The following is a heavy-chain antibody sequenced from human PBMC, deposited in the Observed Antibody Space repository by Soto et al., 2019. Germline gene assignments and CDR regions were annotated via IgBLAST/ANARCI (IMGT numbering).Heavy chain of an antibody. D-gene: IGHD4-4*01. CDR1: GFTFSNAW. CDR2: IKSKTDGGTT. Sequence: EVQLVESGGGLVKPGGSLRLSCAASGFTFSNAWMNWVRQAPGKGLEWVARIKSKTDGGTTEYAAPVKGRFTISRDDSKNTQYLQMNSLKTEDTAVYYCTTGQTTVTRYYYYCRDVWGQGTTGTVSS. CDR3: TTGQTTVTRYYYYCRDV. J-gene: IGHJ6*02. V-gene: IGHV3-15*07.